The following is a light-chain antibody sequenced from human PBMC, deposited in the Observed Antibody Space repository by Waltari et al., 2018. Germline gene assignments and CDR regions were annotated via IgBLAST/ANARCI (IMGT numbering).Light chain of an antibody. CDR1: QSVSRY. CDR3: LQHSDWPRFT. J-gene: IGKJ3*01. CDR2: DAS. Sequence: DIVLSQSPATLSLSPWERAILSCRASQSVSRYLAWYQQKPGQAPRLLIYDASNRATGIPVRFSGSGSGTDFTLTISSLGPEDFAVYYCLQHSDWPRFTFGPGTKVDIK. V-gene: IGKV3-11*01.